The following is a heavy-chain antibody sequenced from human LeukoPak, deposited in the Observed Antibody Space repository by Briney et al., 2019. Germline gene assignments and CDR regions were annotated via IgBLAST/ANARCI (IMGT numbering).Heavy chain of an antibody. Sequence: GGSLRLSCAASGFTFSSYEMNWVRQAPGKGLEWVSAISGSGGSTYYADSVKGRFTISRDNSKNTLYLQMNSLRAEDTAVYYCATEGRYCGGDCFGYWGQGTLVTVSS. CDR3: ATEGRYCGGDCFGY. D-gene: IGHD2-21*01. CDR2: ISGSGGST. CDR1: GFTFSSYE. J-gene: IGHJ4*02. V-gene: IGHV3-23*01.